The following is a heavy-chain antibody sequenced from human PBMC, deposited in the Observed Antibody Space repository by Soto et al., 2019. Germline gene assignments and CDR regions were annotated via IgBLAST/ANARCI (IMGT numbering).Heavy chain of an antibody. V-gene: IGHV3-48*04. CDR3: ARTYGTGSLNWFDP. J-gene: IGHJ5*02. CDR2: ISSGSGNI. Sequence: EVQLVESGGGLVQPGGSLRLSCAASGFIFSSYDMNWVRQAPGKGLEWVSYISSGSGNILYADSVKGRFTISRDNAKNSLYLQMNSLRAEDTAVYYCARTYGTGSLNWFDPWGQGTLGTVSS. D-gene: IGHD3-10*01. CDR1: GFIFSSYD.